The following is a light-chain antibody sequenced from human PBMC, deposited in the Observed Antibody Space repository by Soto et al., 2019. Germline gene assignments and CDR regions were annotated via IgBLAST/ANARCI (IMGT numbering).Light chain of an antibody. V-gene: IGLV2-23*02. J-gene: IGLJ1*01. CDR1: SSDVGSYNL. Sequence: QSALTQPASVSGSPGQSITISCTGTSSDVGSYNLVSWYQQHPGKAPKLMIYEVSKRPSGVSNHFSGSKSGNTASLTISGLQGEDEADYYCCSSAGSSPHVFGTGTKLTVL. CDR3: CSSAGSSPHV. CDR2: EVS.